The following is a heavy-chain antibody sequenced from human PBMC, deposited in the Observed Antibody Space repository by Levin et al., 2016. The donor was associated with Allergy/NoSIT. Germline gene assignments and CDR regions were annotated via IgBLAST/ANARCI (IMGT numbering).Heavy chain of an antibody. CDR2: IYYTGRT. V-gene: IGHV4-59*08. CDR1: GGSVSGYY. Sequence: SETLSLTCTVSGGSVSGYYWTWIRQTPGKGLEWIGYIYYTGRTSYNPSLKSRVTMSVDTSKNEFSLELRSVTAADTAVYYCARWTPDGSGYYLGYWGQGTLVTVSS. CDR3: ARWTPDGSGYYLGY. D-gene: IGHD3-3*01. J-gene: IGHJ4*02.